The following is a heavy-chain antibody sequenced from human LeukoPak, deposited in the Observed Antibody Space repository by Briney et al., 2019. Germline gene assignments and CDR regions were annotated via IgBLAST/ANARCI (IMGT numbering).Heavy chain of an antibody. CDR1: GGSISSGDYY. CDR2: IYYSGST. Sequence: PSETLSLTCTVSGGSISSGDYYWSWIRQPPGKGLEWIGYIYYSGSTYYNPSLKSRVTISVDTSKNQFSLKLSSVTAADTAVYYCARVPAGTTGTDYFDYWGQGTLVTVSS. J-gene: IGHJ4*02. V-gene: IGHV4-30-4*01. CDR3: ARVPAGTTGTDYFDY. D-gene: IGHD3/OR15-3a*01.